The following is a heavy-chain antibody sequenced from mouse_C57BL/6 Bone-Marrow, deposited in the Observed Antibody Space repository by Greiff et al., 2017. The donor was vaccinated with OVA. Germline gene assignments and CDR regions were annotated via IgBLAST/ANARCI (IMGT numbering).Heavy chain of an antibody. CDR3: ARSYYYGSSFAY. V-gene: IGHV1-64*01. J-gene: IGHJ3*01. Sequence: QVQLKQPGAELVKPGASVKLSCKASGYTFTSYWMHWVKQRPGQGLEWIGMIHPNSGSTNYNEKFKSKATLTVDKSSSTAYMQLSSLTSEDSAVYYCARSYYYGSSFAYWGQGTLVTVSA. CDR1: GYTFTSYW. D-gene: IGHD1-1*01. CDR2: IHPNSGST.